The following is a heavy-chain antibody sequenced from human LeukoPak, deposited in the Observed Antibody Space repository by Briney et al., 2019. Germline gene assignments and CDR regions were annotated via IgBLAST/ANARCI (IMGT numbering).Heavy chain of an antibody. Sequence: SETLSLTCAVYGGSFSGYYWSWIRQPPGKGLEWIGEINYSGSTNYNPSLKSRVTISVDTSKNQFSLKLSSVTAADTAVYYCARLVTRGYYDSSGRRIDAFDIWGQGTMVTVSS. D-gene: IGHD3-22*01. CDR3: ARLVTRGYYDSSGRRIDAFDI. V-gene: IGHV4-34*01. CDR2: INYSGST. CDR1: GGSFSGYY. J-gene: IGHJ3*02.